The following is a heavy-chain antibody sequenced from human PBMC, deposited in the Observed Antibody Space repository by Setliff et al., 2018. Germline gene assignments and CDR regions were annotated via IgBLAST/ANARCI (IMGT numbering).Heavy chain of an antibody. CDR1: GGPISSGGYY. V-gene: IGHV4-61*08. J-gene: IGHJ4*02. Sequence: PSETLSLTCTVSGGPISSGGYYWSWIRQPPGKGLEFIGYVYYSGTANYSPSLRSRLTISVDTSKNQFSLKLRSVTAADTAVYYCARGGTFRYFDFWGQGAPVTVSS. D-gene: IGHD5-12*01. CDR3: ARGGTFRYFDF. CDR2: VYYSGTA.